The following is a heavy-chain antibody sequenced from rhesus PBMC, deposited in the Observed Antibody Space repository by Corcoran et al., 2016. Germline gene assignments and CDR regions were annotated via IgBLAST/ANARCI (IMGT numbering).Heavy chain of an antibody. CDR3: ARDSLENSRDY. V-gene: IGHV4-80*01. Sequence: QVQLQESGPGLVKPSEILSLTCAVSGASISSYWWNWHRQPPGKGLEWIGESDGKTGSTYSHPSLNGRVTISKDASKNQFSLKLTSVTAADTAVYYCARDSLENSRDYWGQGVLVTVSS. J-gene: IGHJ4*01. CDR2: SDGKTGST. CDR1: GASISSYW. D-gene: IGHD1-1*01.